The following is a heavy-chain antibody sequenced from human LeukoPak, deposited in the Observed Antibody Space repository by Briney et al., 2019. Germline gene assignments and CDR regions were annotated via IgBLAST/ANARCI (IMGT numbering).Heavy chain of an antibody. V-gene: IGHV3-23*01. D-gene: IGHD2-21*01. CDR1: GFTFYSYA. J-gene: IGHJ4*02. CDR3: AKDFRIGYSAHFDY. Sequence: GGSLRLSCAASGFTFYSYAMSWVRQAPEKGLEFVSGIYENGGTTYYADSVKGRFSISRDNSKNTLYLQMDSLRGEDTAVYYCAKDFRIGYSAHFDYWGQGALVTVSS. CDR2: IYENGGTT.